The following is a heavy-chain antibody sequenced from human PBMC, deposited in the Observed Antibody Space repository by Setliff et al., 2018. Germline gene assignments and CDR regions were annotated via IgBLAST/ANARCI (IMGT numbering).Heavy chain of an antibody. CDR2: LHTSGTT. CDR3: ARDNTIVGATDY. J-gene: IGHJ4*02. V-gene: IGHV4-38-2*02. Sequence: PSETLSLTCAVSGYSISSGFSWVWIRQSPGKGLEWIGRLHTSGTTDYNPSLKGRVTISADTSTNHFSLKLTSVTAADTAVYYCARDNTIVGATDYWGQGALVTVSS. D-gene: IGHD1-26*01. CDR1: GYSISSGFS.